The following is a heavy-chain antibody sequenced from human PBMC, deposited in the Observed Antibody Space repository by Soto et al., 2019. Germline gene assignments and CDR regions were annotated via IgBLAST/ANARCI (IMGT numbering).Heavy chain of an antibody. V-gene: IGHV3-23*01. J-gene: IGHJ6*03. CDR2: ISGSGGST. Sequence: EVQLLESGGGLVQPGGSLRLSCAASGFTFSSYAMSWVRQAPGKGLEWVSAISGSGGSTYDADSVKGRLAISRDNCKNTLYLQMNSLSAEDTAVYYCSKDLGLLRFLGWFPREQPSCMDVWGKGTTVTVSS. D-gene: IGHD3-3*01. CDR1: GFTFSSYA. CDR3: SKDLGLLRFLGWFPREQPSCMDV.